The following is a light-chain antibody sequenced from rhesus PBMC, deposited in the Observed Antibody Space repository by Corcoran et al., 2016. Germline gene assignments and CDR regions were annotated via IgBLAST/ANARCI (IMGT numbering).Light chain of an antibody. CDR2: GAS. CDR1: QSVSRS. V-gene: IGKV3-42*03. J-gene: IGKJ3*01. CDR3: QQYSNWPLT. Sequence: EIVMTQSPATLSLSPGERATLSCRASQSVSRSLAWYQQKPGQAPRLLIYGASSRATGIPDRFRGSGSGTEFTLTISSLEPEDFAVYYCQQYSNWPLTFGPGTKLDIK.